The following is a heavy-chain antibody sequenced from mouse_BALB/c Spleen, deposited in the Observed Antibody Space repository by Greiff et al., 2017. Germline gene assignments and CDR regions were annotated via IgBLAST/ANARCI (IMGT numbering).Heavy chain of an antibody. CDR3: ARENYRYAMDY. Sequence: EVKLVESGGGLVKPGGSLKLSCAASGFTFSSYAMSWVRQTPEKRLEWVASISSGGSTYYPDSVKGRFTISRDNARNILYLQMSSLRSEDTAMYYCARENYRYAMDYWGQGTSVTVSS. J-gene: IGHJ4*01. D-gene: IGHD2-14*01. CDR2: ISSGGST. V-gene: IGHV5-6-5*01. CDR1: GFTFSSYA.